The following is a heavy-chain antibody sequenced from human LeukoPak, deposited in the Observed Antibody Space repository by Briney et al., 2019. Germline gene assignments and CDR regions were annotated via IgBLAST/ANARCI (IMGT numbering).Heavy chain of an antibody. D-gene: IGHD5-18*01. CDR2: IIPIFGTA. J-gene: IGHJ4*02. CDR1: GYTFTSYA. CDR3: ARKRGGYSYGYFDFDY. Sequence: ASVKVSCKASGYTFTSYAISWVRQAPGQGLEWMGGIIPIFGTANYAQKFQGRVTITADKSTSTAYMELSSLRSEDTAVYYCARKRGGYSYGYFDFDYWGQGTLVTVSS. V-gene: IGHV1-69*06.